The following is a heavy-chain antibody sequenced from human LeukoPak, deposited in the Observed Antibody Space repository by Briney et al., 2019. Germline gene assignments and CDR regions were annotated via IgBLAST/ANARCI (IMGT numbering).Heavy chain of an antibody. Sequence: KPSETLSLTCTVSAYSISSAHYWGWIRQPPGKGLEWIGSVYHNGGTYYDPSLKSRVTISVDTSKNQFSLRVNSVTATDTAVYYCARVITAGSYYCDTWGQGTLVTVFS. CDR2: VYHNGGT. D-gene: IGHD1-14*01. CDR1: AYSISSAHY. CDR3: ARVITAGSYYCDT. J-gene: IGHJ4*02. V-gene: IGHV4-38-2*02.